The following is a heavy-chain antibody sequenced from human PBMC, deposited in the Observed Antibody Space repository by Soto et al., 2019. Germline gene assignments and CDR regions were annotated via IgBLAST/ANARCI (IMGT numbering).Heavy chain of an antibody. Sequence: ASVKVSCKASGDTFTRSGISWARQAPGQGPEWMGWISSYNGDTNYAQKVQGRVTMTTDTSTSTAYMELRSLRSDDTAVYYCARGVGSGSYYNQYNWFDPWGQGTLVTVSS. J-gene: IGHJ5*02. D-gene: IGHD3-10*01. CDR3: ARGVGSGSYYNQYNWFDP. V-gene: IGHV1-18*01. CDR1: GDTFTRSG. CDR2: ISSYNGDT.